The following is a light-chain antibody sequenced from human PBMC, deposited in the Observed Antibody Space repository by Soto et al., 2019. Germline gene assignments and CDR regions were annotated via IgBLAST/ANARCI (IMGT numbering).Light chain of an antibody. CDR3: QQSYSTLA. V-gene: IGKV1-39*01. J-gene: IGKJ3*01. Sequence: DIQMTQSPSSLSASVGDRVTITCRASQSISSYLNWYQQKPGKAPNFLIYAASNLQSGVPSRFSGRGSGTEFTLTINSLQPEDFATYYCQQSYSTLAFGPGTKVDIK. CDR1: QSISSY. CDR2: AAS.